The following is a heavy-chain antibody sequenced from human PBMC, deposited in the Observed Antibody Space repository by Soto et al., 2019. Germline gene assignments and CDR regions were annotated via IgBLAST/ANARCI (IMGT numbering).Heavy chain of an antibody. CDR1: GFTFSNYV. J-gene: IGHJ4*02. CDR2: ISASGDSP. Sequence: EVQLLESGGGLVQPGGSLRISCAASGFTFSNYVMSWVRQAPGRGLECVSMISASGDSPYYADYVKGRFTISRDNSKNTLYLQMNSLRDEDTAVYFCAKAGRVDVAGTYYFDYCGQGTPVTVSS. CDR3: AKAGRVDVAGTYYFDY. V-gene: IGHV3-23*01. D-gene: IGHD6-19*01.